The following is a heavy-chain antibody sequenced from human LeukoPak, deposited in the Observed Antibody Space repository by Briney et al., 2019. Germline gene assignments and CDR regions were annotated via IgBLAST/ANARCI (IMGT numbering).Heavy chain of an antibody. D-gene: IGHD3-22*01. Sequence: GRSLTVSCAASGFTFRYYGVHWVRQAPGKGLEWVAVISYDGSNKYYADSVKGRFTISRDNSKNTLYLQMNSLRAEDTAVYYCARVLNYYDSSGYYFSYWGQGTLVTVSS. CDR3: ARVLNYYDSSGYYFSY. J-gene: IGHJ4*02. CDR1: GFTFRYYG. CDR2: ISYDGSNK. V-gene: IGHV3-30*19.